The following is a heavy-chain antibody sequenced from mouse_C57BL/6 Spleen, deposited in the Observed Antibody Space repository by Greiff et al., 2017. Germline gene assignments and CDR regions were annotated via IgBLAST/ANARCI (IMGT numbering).Heavy chain of an antibody. Sequence: VQLQQSGPELVQPGASVKIPCKASGYTFTDYNMAWVKQSPGKGLEWIGDINPNTGSTIYNEKFKGKATLTVGTSSSTAYMELRSLTSEDTAVYYCARGEQLRSVYEMDYWGQGTSVTVSS. CDR1: GYTFTDYN. CDR3: ARGEQLRSVYEMDY. D-gene: IGHD3-2*02. V-gene: IGHV1-18*01. CDR2: INPNTGST. J-gene: IGHJ4*01.